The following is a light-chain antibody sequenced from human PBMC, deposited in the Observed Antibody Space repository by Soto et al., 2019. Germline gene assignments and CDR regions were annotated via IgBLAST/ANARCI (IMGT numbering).Light chain of an antibody. V-gene: IGLV2-11*01. J-gene: IGLJ2*01. Sequence: ALTQPRSVSGSPGQPVTISCTGTSSDVGGYNYVSWYQQHPGKAPKLMIFDVSKRPSGVPDRFSGSKSGNTASLTISGLQAEDEADYYCCSYAGSYTVEFGGGTKVTVL. CDR1: SSDVGGYNY. CDR3: CSYAGSYTVE. CDR2: DVS.